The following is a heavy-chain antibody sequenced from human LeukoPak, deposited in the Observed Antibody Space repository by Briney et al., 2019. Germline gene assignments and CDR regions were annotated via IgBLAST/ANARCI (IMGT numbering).Heavy chain of an antibody. Sequence: SETLSLTCTVSGGPISSSSYYWGWIRQPPGKGLGGIGSIYYSGITYYNPSLESRVTISLDTDKDKFSLKRSSVTAADTALYYCARVMSGSPNWFDPCGQGTLLTLSS. J-gene: IGHJ5*02. CDR3: ARVMSGSPNWFDP. CDR1: GGPISSSSYY. CDR2: IYYSGIT. D-gene: IGHD1-26*01. V-gene: IGHV4-39*07.